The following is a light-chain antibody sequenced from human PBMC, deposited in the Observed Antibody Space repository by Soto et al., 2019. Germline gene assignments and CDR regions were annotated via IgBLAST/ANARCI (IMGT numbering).Light chain of an antibody. CDR2: GAS. V-gene: IGKV3-20*01. Sequence: EIVLTQSPGTLSLSPVDRATLSCRASQSVSSSDFAWYQQKAAQAPRLLIYGASSRATGIPERFSGSVSGTDFTHTISRLEPEDFAVYYCQQYGSSLLYTFGQGTKLEI. J-gene: IGKJ2*01. CDR3: QQYGSSLLYT. CDR1: QSVSSSD.